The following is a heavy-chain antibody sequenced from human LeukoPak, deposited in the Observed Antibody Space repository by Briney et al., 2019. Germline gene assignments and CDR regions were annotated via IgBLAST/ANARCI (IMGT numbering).Heavy chain of an antibody. D-gene: IGHD4-23*01. CDR3: VTESRLTTVVDY. J-gene: IGHJ4*02. Sequence: GGSLRLSCAGTVLSLSYYTTTYLGQAPGKGLEWVSAISGSGGSTYYADSVKGRFTISRDNSKNTLYLQMNSLRAEDTAVYYCVTESRLTTVVDYWGQGTLVTVSS. V-gene: IGHV3-23*01. CDR2: ISGSGGST. CDR1: VLSLSYYT.